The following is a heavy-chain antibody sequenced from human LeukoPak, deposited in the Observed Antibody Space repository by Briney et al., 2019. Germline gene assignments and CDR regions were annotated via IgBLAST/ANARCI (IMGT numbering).Heavy chain of an antibody. D-gene: IGHD6-6*01. V-gene: IGHV3-21*01. J-gene: IGHJ4*02. CDR3: ARAQAYSSSAPHPLGY. Sequence: EGSLRLSCAASGFTFSSYSMNWVRQAPGKGLEWVSSISSSSSYIYYADSAKGRFTISRDNAKNSLYLQMNSLRAEDTAVYYCARAQAYSSSAPHPLGYWGQGTLVTVSS. CDR2: ISSSSSYI. CDR1: GFTFSSYS.